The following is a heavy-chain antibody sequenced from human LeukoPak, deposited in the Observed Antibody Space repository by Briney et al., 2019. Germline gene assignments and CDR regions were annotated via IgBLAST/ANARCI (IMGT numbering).Heavy chain of an antibody. J-gene: IGHJ4*02. V-gene: IGHV1-2*02. CDR1: GGTFSSYG. CDR3: ARKEWD. Sequence: ASVKVSCKASGGTFSSYGISWVQQAPGQGLEWMGWINPNSGGTNYAQKFQGRVTMTRDTSISTAYMELSRLRSDDTAVYYCARKEWDWGQGTLVTVSS. D-gene: IGHD2-8*01. CDR2: INPNSGGT.